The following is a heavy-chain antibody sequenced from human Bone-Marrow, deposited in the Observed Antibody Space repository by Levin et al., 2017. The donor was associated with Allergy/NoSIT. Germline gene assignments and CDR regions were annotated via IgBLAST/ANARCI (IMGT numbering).Heavy chain of an antibody. CDR1: GGSISNYY. Sequence: SQTLSLTCTVSGGSISNYYWSWIRQPPGKGLEWIGYIHNSGSTNYNPSLKTRITVSVDTSKNQFSLRLSSVTAADTAVYYCARHLSGTYFWFDPWGHGTLVTVSS. J-gene: IGHJ5*02. CDR2: IHNSGST. V-gene: IGHV4-59*01. CDR3: ARHLSGTYFWFDP. D-gene: IGHD3-10*01.